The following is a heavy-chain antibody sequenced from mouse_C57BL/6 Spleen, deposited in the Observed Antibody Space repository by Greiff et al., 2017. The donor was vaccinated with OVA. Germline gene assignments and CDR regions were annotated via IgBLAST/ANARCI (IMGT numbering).Heavy chain of an antibody. J-gene: IGHJ4*01. CDR3: ARRRDYDYDDYAMDY. CDR1: GYTFTSYW. D-gene: IGHD2-4*01. CDR2: IHPNSGST. Sequence: QVQLKQPGAELVKPGASVKLSCKASGYTFTSYWMHWVKQRPGQGLEWIGMIHPNSGSTNYNEKFKSKATLTVDKSSSTAYMQLSSLTSEDSAVYYCARRRDYDYDDYAMDYWGQGTSVTVSS. V-gene: IGHV1-64*01.